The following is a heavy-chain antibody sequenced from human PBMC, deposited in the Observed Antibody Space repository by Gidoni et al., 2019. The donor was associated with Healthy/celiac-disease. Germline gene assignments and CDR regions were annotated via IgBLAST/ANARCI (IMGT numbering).Heavy chain of an antibody. Sequence: EVQLVASGGGLVQPGRSLRLSCPASGFTLDDYAMHWVRQAPGKGLEWVSGISWNSGSIGYADSVKGRFTISRDNAKNSLYLQMNSLRAEDTALYYCAKGSGSYWYFDLWGRGTLVTVSS. V-gene: IGHV3-9*01. CDR2: ISWNSGSI. CDR1: GFTLDDYA. J-gene: IGHJ2*01. CDR3: AKGSGSYWYFDL.